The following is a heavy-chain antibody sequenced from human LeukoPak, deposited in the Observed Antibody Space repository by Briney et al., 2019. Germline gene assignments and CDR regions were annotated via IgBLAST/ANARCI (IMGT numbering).Heavy chain of an antibody. J-gene: IGHJ4*02. CDR2: ISFDGSNK. CDR3: AKDFHTVTTFDY. D-gene: IGHD4-11*01. V-gene: IGHV3-30*18. CDR1: GFTFNSFG. Sequence: PGRSLRLSCAASGFTFNSFGMHWVRQAPGKGLEWVAVISFDGSNKYFADSVKGRFSISRDNSKNTLDPQMNSLRAEDTAVYYCAKDFHTVTTFDYWGQGTLVTVSS.